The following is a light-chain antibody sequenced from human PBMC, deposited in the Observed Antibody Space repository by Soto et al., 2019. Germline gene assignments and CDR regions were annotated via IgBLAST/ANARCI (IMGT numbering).Light chain of an antibody. Sequence: DIPLTQSPSFLSASVGDTVTITCRASQVITNHLAWYHQKPGKAPKLLIYAASTLQSGVPSRFTGSGYGTAFSLTISSLQPEDFAAYYCQQINIYPYTFGQGTKLEIK. CDR3: QQINIYPYT. J-gene: IGKJ2*01. V-gene: IGKV1-9*01. CDR1: QVITNH. CDR2: AAS.